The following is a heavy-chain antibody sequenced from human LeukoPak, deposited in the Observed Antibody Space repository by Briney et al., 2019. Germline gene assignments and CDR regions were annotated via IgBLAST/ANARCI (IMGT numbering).Heavy chain of an antibody. CDR2: IYYSGST. CDR1: GGSISSCGYY. CDR3: ARIRSYNEDSDY. Sequence: SQTLSLTCTVSGGSISSCGYYWSWLRQHPGKGLEWIGYIYYSGSTYYNPSLKSRVTISVDTSKNQFSLKLISVTAADTAVYYCARIRSYNEDSDYWGQGTLVTVSS. D-gene: IGHD3-10*01. J-gene: IGHJ4*02. V-gene: IGHV4-31*03.